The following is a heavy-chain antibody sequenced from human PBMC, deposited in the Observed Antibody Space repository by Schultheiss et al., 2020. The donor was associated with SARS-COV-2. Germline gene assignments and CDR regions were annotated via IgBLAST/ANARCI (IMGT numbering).Heavy chain of an antibody. D-gene: IGHD5-18*01. CDR1: GYTFTSYA. CDR2: INAGNGNT. Sequence: ASVKVSCKASGYTFTSYAMHWVRQAPGQRLEWMGWINAGNGNTKYSQKFQGRVTITRDTSASTAYMELSSLRSEDTAVYYCARDPYSYGYYYGMDVWGRGTTVTVSS. J-gene: IGHJ6*02. CDR3: ARDPYSYGYYYGMDV. V-gene: IGHV1-3*01.